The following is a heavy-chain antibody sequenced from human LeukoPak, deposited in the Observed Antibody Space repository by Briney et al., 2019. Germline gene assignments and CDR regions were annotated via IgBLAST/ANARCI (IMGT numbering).Heavy chain of an antibody. V-gene: IGHV3-11*01. CDR3: STDPRLLIY. Sequence: PGGSLRLSCVVSGFGFSDSYMTWIRQTPGKGLEWLAYISGSGSDIYYADSVKGRFTISRDNAKNSLYLQMNSLRTDDTALYYCSTDPRLLIYWGHGTLVTVSS. D-gene: IGHD2-8*01. J-gene: IGHJ4*01. CDR1: GFGFSDSY. CDR2: ISGSGSDI.